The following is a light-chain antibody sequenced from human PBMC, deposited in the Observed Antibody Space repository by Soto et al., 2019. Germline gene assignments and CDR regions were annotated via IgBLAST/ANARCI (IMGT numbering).Light chain of an antibody. Sequence: QSALTQPASVSASPGQSITISCTGTSSDIGAYTFVSWYQHHPGKAPKCIMYDVNNRPSGVSNRFSGSKSGDTASLTVSDLQAEDEADYYCTAYAGSTTPVLFGGGTKLTVL. V-gene: IGLV2-14*03. CDR2: DVN. CDR3: TAYAGSTTPVL. CDR1: SSDIGAYTF. J-gene: IGLJ2*01.